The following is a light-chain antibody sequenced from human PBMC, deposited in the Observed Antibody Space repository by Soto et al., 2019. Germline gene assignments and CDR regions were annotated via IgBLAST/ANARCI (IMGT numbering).Light chain of an antibody. Sequence: EIVLTQSPGTLSLSPGERATLSCRASQNINAKFSAWYQQKPGQPTSLLVFATSTRASAVPDRFSGSGSGRDFTLTISRLEPEDSALYFCQQYDDSARYIFGQGT. J-gene: IGKJ2*01. CDR2: ATS. V-gene: IGKV3-20*01. CDR3: QQYDDSARYI. CDR1: QNINAKF.